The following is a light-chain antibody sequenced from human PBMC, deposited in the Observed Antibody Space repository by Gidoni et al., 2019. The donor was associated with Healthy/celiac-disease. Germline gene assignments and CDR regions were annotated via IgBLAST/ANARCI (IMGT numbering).Light chain of an antibody. V-gene: IGKV3-11*01. CDR1: QSVSSY. J-gene: IGKJ4*01. CDR2: DAS. CDR3: QQRSNWFT. Sequence: IMLTQSPATLSLSPGERATLSCRASQSVSSYLAWYQQKPGQAPRLLIYDASNRATGIPARFSGSGSGTDFTLTISSLEPEDFAVYYCQQRSNWFTFGGGTKVEIK.